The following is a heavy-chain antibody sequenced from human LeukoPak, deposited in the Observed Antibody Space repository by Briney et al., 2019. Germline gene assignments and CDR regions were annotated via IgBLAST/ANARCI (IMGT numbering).Heavy chain of an antibody. D-gene: IGHD3-22*01. CDR2: IYYSGST. Sequence: SETLSLTCTVSGGSISSGDYYWSWIRQPPGKGPEWIGYIYYSGSTYYNPSLKSRVTISVDTSKNQFSLKLSSVTAADTAVYYCARGLTDSSGYYGSDWGQGTLVTVSS. CDR1: GGSISSGDYY. CDR3: ARGLTDSSGYYGSD. V-gene: IGHV4-30-4*01. J-gene: IGHJ4*02.